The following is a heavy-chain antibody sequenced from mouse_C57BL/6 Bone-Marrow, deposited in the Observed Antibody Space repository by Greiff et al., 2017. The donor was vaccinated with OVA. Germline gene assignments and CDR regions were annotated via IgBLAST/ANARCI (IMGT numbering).Heavy chain of an antibody. Sequence: EVQGVESGGGLVQSGRSLRLSCATSGFTFSDFYMEWVRQAPGKGLEWIAASRNKANDYTTEYSASVKGRFIVSRDTSQSILYLQMNALRAEDTAIYYCARDYGSSYAMDYWGQGTSVTVSS. J-gene: IGHJ4*01. CDR1: GFTFSDFY. CDR2: SRNKANDYTT. V-gene: IGHV7-1*01. D-gene: IGHD1-1*01. CDR3: ARDYGSSYAMDY.